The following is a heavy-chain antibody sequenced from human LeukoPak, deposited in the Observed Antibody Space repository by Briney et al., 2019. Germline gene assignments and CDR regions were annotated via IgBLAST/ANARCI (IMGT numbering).Heavy chain of an antibody. CDR3: AKKYYGSGSREFDY. CDR2: VYHGGSA. J-gene: IGHJ4*02. Sequence: PSETLSLTCAVSSDSISSNNWWSWVRQPPGKGLEWIGEVYHGGSANYNPSLKSRVTISVDKSKNQFSLKLSSVTAADTAVYYCAKKYYGSGSREFDYWGQGTLVTVSS. D-gene: IGHD3-10*01. V-gene: IGHV4-4*02. CDR1: SDSISSNNW.